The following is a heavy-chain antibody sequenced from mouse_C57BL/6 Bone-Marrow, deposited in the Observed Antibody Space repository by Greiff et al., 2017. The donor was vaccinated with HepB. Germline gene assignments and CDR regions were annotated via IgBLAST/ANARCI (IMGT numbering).Heavy chain of an antibody. CDR2: INPSSGYT. D-gene: IGHD2-2*01. Sequence: VKLQESGAELARPGASVKMSCKASGYTFTSYTMHWVKQRPGQGLEWIGYINPSSGYTKYNQKFKDKATLTADKSSSTAYMQLSSLTSEDSAVYYCARSGFYGYPWFAYWGQGTLVTVSA. CDR3: ARSGFYGYPWFAY. CDR1: GYTFTSYT. J-gene: IGHJ3*01. V-gene: IGHV1-4*01.